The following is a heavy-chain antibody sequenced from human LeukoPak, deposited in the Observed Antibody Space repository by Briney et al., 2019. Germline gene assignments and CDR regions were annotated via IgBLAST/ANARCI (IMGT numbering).Heavy chain of an antibody. Sequence: ASVKVSCKASGYTLRSYGITWVRQAPGQGLEWMGWISAYNGNTKYPQKLQGRVTMTTDTSMSTAYMELRSLRSDDTAVYYCARGPIIDIVIVPAADDYYYMDVWGKGTTVTVSS. CDR2: ISAYNGNT. V-gene: IGHV1-18*01. CDR3: ARGPIIDIVIVPAADDYYYMDV. CDR1: GYTLRSYG. J-gene: IGHJ6*03. D-gene: IGHD2-2*01.